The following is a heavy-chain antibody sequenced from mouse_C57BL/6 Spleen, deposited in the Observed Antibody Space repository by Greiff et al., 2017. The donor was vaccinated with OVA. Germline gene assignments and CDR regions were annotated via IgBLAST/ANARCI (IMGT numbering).Heavy chain of an antibody. V-gene: IGHV3-1*01. Sequence: EVKLVESGPGMVKPSQSLSLTCTVTGYSITSGYDWHWLRHFPGNKLEWMGYISYSGSTNYNPSLKSRISITHDTSKNHFFLKLNSVTTEDTATYYCARDHGYYPWFAYWGQGTLVTVSA. CDR2: ISYSGST. D-gene: IGHD2-3*01. CDR3: ARDHGYYPWFAY. J-gene: IGHJ3*01. CDR1: GYSITSGYD.